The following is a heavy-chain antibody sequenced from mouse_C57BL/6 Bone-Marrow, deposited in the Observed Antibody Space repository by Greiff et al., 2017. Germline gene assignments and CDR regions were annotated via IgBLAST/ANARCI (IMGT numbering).Heavy chain of an antibody. V-gene: IGHV1-69*01. Sequence: QVQLQQPGAELVMPGASVKLSCKASGFTFTSYWMHWVKQRPGQGLEWIGEIDPSDSYTNYNQKFKGKSTLTVDKSSSTAYMQLSSLTSEDSAVSYCARSYYDYYFDYWGQGTTLTVSS. CDR2: IDPSDSYT. D-gene: IGHD2-4*01. J-gene: IGHJ2*01. CDR3: ARSYYDYYFDY. CDR1: GFTFTSYW.